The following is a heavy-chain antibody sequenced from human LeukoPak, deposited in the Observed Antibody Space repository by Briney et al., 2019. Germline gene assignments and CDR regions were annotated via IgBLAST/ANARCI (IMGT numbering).Heavy chain of an antibody. CDR2: ISAYNGNT. V-gene: IGHV1-18*01. CDR3: ARGLQETLAWLKAFSAFDI. CDR1: GYTFTSYG. D-gene: IGHD5-24*01. Sequence: ASVKVSCKASGYTFTSYGISWVRQALGQGLEWMGWISAYNGNTNYAQKLQGRVTMTTDTSTSTASMELRGLRSDGTAVYYCARGLQETLAWLKAFSAFDIWGQGTMVTVSS. J-gene: IGHJ3*02.